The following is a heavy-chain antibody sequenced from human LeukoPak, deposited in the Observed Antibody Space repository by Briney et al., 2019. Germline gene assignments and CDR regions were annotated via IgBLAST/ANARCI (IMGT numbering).Heavy chain of an antibody. Sequence: ASVKVSCKAAGYTFTSYGISWVRQAPAQGLEWVGWICAYNGNTNYAQKLQGRVTMTTDTSTSTACMELRSLRSDDTAVYYCARDFAPVGGGWFGELYRSTSVENYCYGMDVWGQGTTVTVSS. CDR3: ARDFAPVGGGWFGELYRSTSVENYCYGMDV. V-gene: IGHV1-18*01. J-gene: IGHJ6*02. CDR2: ICAYNGNT. D-gene: IGHD3-10*01. CDR1: GYTFTSYG.